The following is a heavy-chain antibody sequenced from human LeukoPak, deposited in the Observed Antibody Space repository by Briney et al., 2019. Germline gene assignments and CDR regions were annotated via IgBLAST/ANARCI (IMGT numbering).Heavy chain of an antibody. D-gene: IGHD2-21*02. V-gene: IGHV3-21*01. J-gene: IGHJ1*01. CDR1: GFTFSSYS. Sequence: GGSLRLSCAASGFTFSSYSMSWVRQAPGKGLEWVSSITSSSSYIYYADSVKGRFTISRDNAKNSLYLQMNSLRAEDTAVYYCARDVLTVTADWGQGTLVTVSS. CDR3: ARDVLTVTAD. CDR2: ITSSSSYI.